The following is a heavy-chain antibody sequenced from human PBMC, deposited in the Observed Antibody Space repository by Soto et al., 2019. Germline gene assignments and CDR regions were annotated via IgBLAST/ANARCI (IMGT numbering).Heavy chain of an antibody. D-gene: IGHD2-15*01. CDR1: GFSLSNAKIG. CDR3: ARIRGGFDYFDY. J-gene: IGHJ4*02. V-gene: IGHV2-26*01. Sequence: VSGPTLVNPTETLTLTCTVSGFSLSNAKIGVSWIRQPPGKAPEWLAHIFSIDEKSYKTSLKSRLTISKDTSKSQVVLTMTNMDPVDTATYFCARIRGGFDYFDYWGQGALVTVSS. CDR2: IFSIDEK.